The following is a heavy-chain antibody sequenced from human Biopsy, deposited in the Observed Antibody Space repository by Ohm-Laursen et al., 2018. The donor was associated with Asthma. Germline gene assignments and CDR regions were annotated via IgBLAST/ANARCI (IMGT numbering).Heavy chain of an antibody. CDR1: GFPFRGFG. CDR3: AKESGTVGWHADYLEE. J-gene: IGHJ4*02. CDR2: ISGGGPST. Sequence: SLRLSCSASGFPFRGFGMTGVRQAPGRGLEWVATISGGGPSTFYAASVKGRFTISSDTLKNTVFLHLSSLRAEDTAVYYCAKESGTVGWHADYLEEWGRGTLVTVSS. V-gene: IGHV3-23*01. D-gene: IGHD6-19*01.